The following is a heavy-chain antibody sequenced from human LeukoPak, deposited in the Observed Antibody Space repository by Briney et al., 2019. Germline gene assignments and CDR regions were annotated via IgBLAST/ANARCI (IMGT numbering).Heavy chain of an antibody. V-gene: IGHV3-30*04. CDR1: GFTFSRNT. J-gene: IGHJ4*02. CDR3: ARDPSEYFDY. CDR2: ISFYENNA. Sequence: GGSLRLSCAASGFTFSRNTMHLVRQAPGKGLEWVAVISFYENNAYYADSAKGRFTISRDDSKNTLFLQMNSLTTEDTAVYYCARDPSEYFDYWGQGTLVTVSS.